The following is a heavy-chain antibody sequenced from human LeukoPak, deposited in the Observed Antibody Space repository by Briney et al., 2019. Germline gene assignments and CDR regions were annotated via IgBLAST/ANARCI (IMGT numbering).Heavy chain of an antibody. CDR3: ATTDSSGYIYFDY. Sequence: GASEKVSCKVSGYTLTELSMHWVRQAPGKGLEWMGGFDPEDGETIYAQKFQGRVTMTEDTSTDTAYMELSSLRSEDTAVYYCATTDSSGYIYFDYWGQGTLVTVSS. V-gene: IGHV1-24*01. J-gene: IGHJ4*02. CDR2: FDPEDGET. D-gene: IGHD3-22*01. CDR1: GYTLTELS.